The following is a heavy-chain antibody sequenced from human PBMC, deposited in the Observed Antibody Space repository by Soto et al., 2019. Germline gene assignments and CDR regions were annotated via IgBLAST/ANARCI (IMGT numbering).Heavy chain of an antibody. CDR2: ISYDGSNK. CDR3: AKAWGWFGELTDAFDI. V-gene: IGHV3-30*18. J-gene: IGHJ3*02. Sequence: GGSLRLSCAASGFTFSSYGMHWVRQAPGKGLEWVAVISYDGSNKYYADSVKGRFTIARDNSKNTLYLQMNSLRAEDTAVYYCAKAWGWFGELTDAFDIWGQGTMVTVSS. D-gene: IGHD3-10*01. CDR1: GFTFSSYG.